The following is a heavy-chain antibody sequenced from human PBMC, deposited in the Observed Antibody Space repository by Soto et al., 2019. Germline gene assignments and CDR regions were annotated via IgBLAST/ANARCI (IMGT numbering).Heavy chain of an antibody. J-gene: IGHJ6*02. CDR2: ISGSGGST. CDR1: GFTFSSYA. Sequence: EVQLLESGGGLVQPGGSLRLSCAASGFTFSSYAMSWVRQAPGKGLEWVSAISGSGGSTYYADSVKGRFTISRDNSKNTLYLQMNSRRAEDTAVYYCAKSPRDTYSYYGMDVWGQGTTVNGSS. V-gene: IGHV3-23*01. CDR3: AKSPRDTYSYYGMDV.